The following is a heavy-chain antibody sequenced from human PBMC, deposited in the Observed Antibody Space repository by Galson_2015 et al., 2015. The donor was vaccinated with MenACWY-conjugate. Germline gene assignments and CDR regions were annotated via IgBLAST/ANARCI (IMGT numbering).Heavy chain of an antibody. CDR2: INPGGSST. CDR1: GFIFNTYW. CDR3: AKSRGASFYFDS. V-gene: IGHV3-74*01. D-gene: IGHD1-26*01. J-gene: IGHJ4*02. Sequence: SLRLSCAASGFIFNTYWMHWVRQAPGKGLVWVSRINPGGSSTTYADSVKDRFTFSRDNAKNTLYLQMNSLRPEDTAVFYCAKSRGASFYFDSWGQGTLVTVSS.